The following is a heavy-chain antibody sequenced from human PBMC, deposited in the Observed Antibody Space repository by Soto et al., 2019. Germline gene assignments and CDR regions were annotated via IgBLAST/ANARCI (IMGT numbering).Heavy chain of an antibody. Sequence: SQTLSLTCVSSGDSVSNNRAAWNWIRQLPSGGLEWVGRTYYRSKWYTDYAASVKGRIIVSADTGKNLSYLQLNSVSPEDTAVYYCARDSSYSTRWYDRWGQGTRVTVSS. CDR3: ARDSSYSTRWYDR. J-gene: IGHJ4*02. V-gene: IGHV6-1*01. CDR2: TYYRSKWYT. CDR1: GDSVSNNRAA. D-gene: IGHD6-19*01.